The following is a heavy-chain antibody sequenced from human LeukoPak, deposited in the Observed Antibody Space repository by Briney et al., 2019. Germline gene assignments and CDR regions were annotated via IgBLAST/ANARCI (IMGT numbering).Heavy chain of an antibody. D-gene: IGHD3-22*01. V-gene: IGHV1-18*01. Sequence: GSVKVSCTASGYTFTSYGISWVRQAPGQGLEWMGWISAYNGNTNYAQKLQGRVTMTTDTSTSTAYMELRSLRSDDTAVYYCARDRGYYYDSSGYYTLGYWGQGTLVTVSS. J-gene: IGHJ4*02. CDR3: ARDRGYYYDSSGYYTLGY. CDR2: ISAYNGNT. CDR1: GYTFTSYG.